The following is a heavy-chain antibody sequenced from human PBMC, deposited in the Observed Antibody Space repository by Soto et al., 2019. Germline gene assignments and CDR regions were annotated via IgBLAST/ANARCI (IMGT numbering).Heavy chain of an antibody. CDR2: IWFDGSQK. CDR1: EFTFSNHG. D-gene: IGHD1-26*01. Sequence: GGSLRLSCAASEFTFSNHGMHWVRQAPGKGLEWVAVIWFDGSQKYYGDSVKGRFTISRDNSQNTLYLQINTLRPEDTAVYFCARGGADHYNYGMDVSGQVTTVTVSS. V-gene: IGHV3-33*01. CDR3: ARGGADHYNYGMDV. J-gene: IGHJ6*02.